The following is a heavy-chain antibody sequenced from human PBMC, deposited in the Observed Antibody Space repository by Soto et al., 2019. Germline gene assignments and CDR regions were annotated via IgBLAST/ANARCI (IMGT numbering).Heavy chain of an antibody. CDR3: ARDKGYSSGWLYYYYYYDMDV. V-gene: IGHV1-69*13. CDR2: IIPIFGTA. D-gene: IGHD6-19*01. J-gene: IGHJ6*02. Sequence: SVKVSCKASGGTFSSYAISWVRRAPGQGLEWMGGIIPIFGTANYAQKFQGRVTITADESTSTAYMELSSLRSEDTAVYYCARDKGYSSGWLYYYYYYDMDVWGQGTTVTVSS. CDR1: GGTFSSYA.